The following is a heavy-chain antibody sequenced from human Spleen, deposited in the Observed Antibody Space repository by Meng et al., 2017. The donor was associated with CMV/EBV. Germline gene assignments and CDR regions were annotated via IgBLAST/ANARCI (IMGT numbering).Heavy chain of an antibody. J-gene: IGHJ4*02. CDR1: GYPFISYG. D-gene: IGHD3-22*01. CDR3: ARAWLQRADQ. CDR2: ISGYNGRT. Sequence: ASVKVSCKTSGYPFISYGISWVRQAPGKGLEWMGWISGYNGRTNYAQSFQGRLTLTTDTSTRTAYMELRSLTSDDTAVYYCARAWLQRADQWGQGTLVTVSS. V-gene: IGHV1-18*01.